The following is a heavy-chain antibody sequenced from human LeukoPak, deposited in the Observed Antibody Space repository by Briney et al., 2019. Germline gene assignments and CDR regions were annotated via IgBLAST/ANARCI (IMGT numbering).Heavy chain of an antibody. CDR1: GGSISSYY. V-gene: IGHV4-4*07. CDR3: ARSFLRSWYRSDAFDI. J-gene: IGHJ3*02. D-gene: IGHD6-13*01. Sequence: RPSETLSLTCTVSGGSISSYYWSWIRQPAGKGLEWIGRIYTSGSTNYNPSLKSRVTMSVDTSKNQFSLKLSSVTAADTAVYYCARSFLRSWYRSDAFDIWGQGTMVTVSS. CDR2: IYTSGST.